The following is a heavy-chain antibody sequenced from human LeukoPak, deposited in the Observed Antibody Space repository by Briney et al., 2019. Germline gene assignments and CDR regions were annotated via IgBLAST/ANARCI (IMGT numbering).Heavy chain of an antibody. D-gene: IGHD4-17*01. J-gene: IGHJ4*02. CDR1: GGSISSSNW. Sequence: SETLSLTCAVSGGSISSSNWWSWVRQPPGKGLEWIGEIYHSGSTNYNPSLKSRVTISVDKSKNQFSLKLSSVTAADTAVYYCARVPTNYGDYISFFDYWGQGTLVTVSS. V-gene: IGHV4-4*02. CDR3: ARVPTNYGDYISFFDY. CDR2: IYHSGST.